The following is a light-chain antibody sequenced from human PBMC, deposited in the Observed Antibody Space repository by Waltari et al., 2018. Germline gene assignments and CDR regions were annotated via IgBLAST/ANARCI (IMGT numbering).Light chain of an antibody. CDR1: NSDIGSYNL. V-gene: IGLV2-23*01. J-gene: IGLJ1*01. Sequence: QSALTQPASVSGSPGQSITISCTGTNSDIGSYNLFSWYQQHPGKAPKVMICEGNKRPSGVSNRFSGSKSGNTASLTISGLQAEDEADYYCYSFSGTSTSYVFGTGTKVTVL. CDR3: YSFSGTSTSYV. CDR2: EGN.